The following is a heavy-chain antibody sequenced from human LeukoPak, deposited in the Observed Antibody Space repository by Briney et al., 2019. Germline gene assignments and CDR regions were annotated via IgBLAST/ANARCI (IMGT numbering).Heavy chain of an antibody. Sequence: SVKVSCKASGGTFSSCTISWVRQAPGQGLERMGRIIPILGIANYAQKFQGRVTITADKSTSTAYMELSSLRSEDTAVYYCARDTAGTTRSDAFDIWGQGTMVTVSS. CDR1: GGTFSSCT. D-gene: IGHD1-1*01. CDR3: ARDTAGTTRSDAFDI. CDR2: IIPILGIA. J-gene: IGHJ3*02. V-gene: IGHV1-69*04.